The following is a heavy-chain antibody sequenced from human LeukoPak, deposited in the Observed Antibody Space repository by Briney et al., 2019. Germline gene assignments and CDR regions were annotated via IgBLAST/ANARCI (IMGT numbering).Heavy chain of an antibody. Sequence: SQTLSLTCTVSGGSISSAGYYWSWIRQRPGKGLEWMGFIYYSGTTYYNPSLKSRVFISLNTSQNQVSLQLSSVTAADTAVYYCARATGGAAATDFDPWGQGTLVTVSS. CDR1: GGSISSAGYY. CDR3: ARATGGAAATDFDP. V-gene: IGHV4-31*03. D-gene: IGHD6-13*01. CDR2: IYYSGTT. J-gene: IGHJ5*02.